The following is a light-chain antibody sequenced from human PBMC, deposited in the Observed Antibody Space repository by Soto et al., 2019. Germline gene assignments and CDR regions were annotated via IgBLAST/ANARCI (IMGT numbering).Light chain of an antibody. V-gene: IGKV4-1*01. CDR2: WAS. CDR1: QSVLYSSNNKNF. J-gene: IGKJ1*01. Sequence: DIVMTQSPDSLAVSLGERATINCKSSQSVLYSSNNKNFLAWYQQKPGQPPKLLIYWASTRESGVPDRFSGSGSGTDFTLTISSLQAEDVAVSYCQQYYSAPWTFGQVTKVEIK. CDR3: QQYYSAPWT.